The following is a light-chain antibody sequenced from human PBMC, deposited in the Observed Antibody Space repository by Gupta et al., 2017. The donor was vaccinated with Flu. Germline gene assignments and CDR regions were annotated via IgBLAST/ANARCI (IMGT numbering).Light chain of an antibody. CDR2: KAS. J-gene: IGKJ4*01. CDR1: QNNDDW. CDR3: QNNKYH. V-gene: IGKV1-5*03. Sequence: ASVGDRVTSTCRDSQNNDDWLAWYQQKPGKAPQLLIYKASKLESAVPSRFGGGGFGTEFTLTISSLQPDDSAIYYCQNNKYHFGGGTKVEIK.